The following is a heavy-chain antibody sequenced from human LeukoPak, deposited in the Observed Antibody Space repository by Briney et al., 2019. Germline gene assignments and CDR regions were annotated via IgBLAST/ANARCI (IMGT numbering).Heavy chain of an antibody. CDR3: ARGRYSSSWSRYYYYYMDV. Sequence: ASVKVSCKASGYTFTSYDINWVRQATGQGLEWMGWMNPNSGNTGYAQKFQGRVTMTRNTSISTAYMELSSLRSEDTAVYYCARGRYSSSWSRYYYYYMDVWGKGTTVTISS. CDR2: MNPNSGNT. CDR1: GYTFTSYD. V-gene: IGHV1-8*01. D-gene: IGHD6-13*01. J-gene: IGHJ6*03.